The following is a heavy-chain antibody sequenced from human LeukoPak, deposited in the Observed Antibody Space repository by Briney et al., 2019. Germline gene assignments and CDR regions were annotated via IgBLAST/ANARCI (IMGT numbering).Heavy chain of an antibody. J-gene: IGHJ4*02. CDR2: IDPSDSYT. D-gene: IGHD6-19*01. Sequence: PGESLRISCKGSGYSFTSYWISWVRQMPGKGLEWMGRIDPSDSYTNYSPSFQGHVTISADKSISTAYLQWSSLKASDTAMYYCARCIAVAWYFASCYFDYWGQGTLVTVSS. CDR3: ARCIAVAWYFASCYFDY. CDR1: GYSFTSYW. V-gene: IGHV5-10-1*01.